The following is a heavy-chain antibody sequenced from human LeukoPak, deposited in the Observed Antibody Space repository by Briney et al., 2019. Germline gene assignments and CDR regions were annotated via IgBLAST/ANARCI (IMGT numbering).Heavy chain of an antibody. J-gene: IGHJ4*02. V-gene: IGHV1-69*13. D-gene: IGHD4-17*01. CDR1: GGTFSNYA. Sequence: GASVTVSCKASGGTFSNYAISWVRQAPGQGLEWMGGIIPIFGTANYAQKFQGRVTITADESTSTAYMELSSLRSEDTAVYYCARGTLYGDYSRAPIDYWGQGTLVTVSS. CDR3: ARGTLYGDYSRAPIDY. CDR2: IIPIFGTA.